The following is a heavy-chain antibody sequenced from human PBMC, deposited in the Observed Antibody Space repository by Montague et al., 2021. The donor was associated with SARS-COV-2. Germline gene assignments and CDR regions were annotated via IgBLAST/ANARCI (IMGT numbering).Heavy chain of an antibody. CDR2: IYTSGST. CDR3: ARVPYSSSSELHYYYMDV. Sequence: SETLSLTCTVSGGSISSYYWSWIRQPAGKGLEWIGRIYTSGSTNYNPSLKSRVTMSVDTSKSQFSLKLSSVTAADTAVYYCARVPYSSSSELHYYYMDVWGKGTTVTVSS. J-gene: IGHJ6*03. V-gene: IGHV4-4*07. CDR1: GGSISSYY. D-gene: IGHD6-6*01.